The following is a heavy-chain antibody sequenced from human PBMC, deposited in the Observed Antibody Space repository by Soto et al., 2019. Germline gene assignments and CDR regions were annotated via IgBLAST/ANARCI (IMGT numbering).Heavy chain of an antibody. D-gene: IGHD3-22*01. J-gene: IGHJ5*02. CDR2: IYYSGST. CDR3: AGDIRGYYYDSSGYYNWFDP. CDR1: GGSVSSGSYY. V-gene: IGHV4-61*01. Sequence: SETLSLTCTVSGGSVSSGSYYWSWIRQPPGKGLEWIGYIYYSGSTNYNPSLKSRATISVDTSKNQFSLKLSSVTAAGTAVYYCAGDIRGYYYDSSGYYNWFDPWGQGTLVTVS.